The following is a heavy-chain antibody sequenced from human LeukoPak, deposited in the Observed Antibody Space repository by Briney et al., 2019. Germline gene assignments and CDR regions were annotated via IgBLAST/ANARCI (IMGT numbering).Heavy chain of an antibody. Sequence: SETLSLTCTVSGGSISSSSYYWGWIRQPPGTGLEWIGCIYYSGSTYYNPSLKSRVTISGDTSENHFSLKLSSVTAADTAVYYCAGLVGRYSSGLYYYYFDYWGQGPWSPSPQ. CDR1: GGSISSSSYY. V-gene: IGHV4-39*02. J-gene: IGHJ4*02. CDR2: IYYSGST. D-gene: IGHD3-22*01. CDR3: AGLVGRYSSGLYYYYFDY.